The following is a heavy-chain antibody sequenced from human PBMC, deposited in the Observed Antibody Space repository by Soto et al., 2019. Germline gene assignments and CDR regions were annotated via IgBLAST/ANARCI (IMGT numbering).Heavy chain of an antibody. D-gene: IGHD1-7*01. CDR3: ARDVDNWNYGSAFDY. CDR1: GYAFSVYY. Sequence: KGSCKAAGYAFSVYYIQWVRQATGQGLEYMGWISPKSGGTAYAQKFRVRVTRTRDTSVNTAYMELSRLRSDDTAVYYCARDVDNWNYGSAFDYWGQGTLDTVSS. J-gene: IGHJ4*02. CDR2: ISPKSGGT. V-gene: IGHV1-2*02.